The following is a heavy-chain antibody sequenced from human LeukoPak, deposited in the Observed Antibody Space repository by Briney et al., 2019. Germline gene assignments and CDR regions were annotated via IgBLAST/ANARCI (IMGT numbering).Heavy chain of an antibody. Sequence: SETLSLTCVVSGGSVSGYYWGWIRQPPGRGLEWIGYVYYSASTNYNPSFKSRITISVDTSRNQFSLQLSSVTAADAAVYYCARIHRYCSGGACYVLDNWGQGTLVAVSS. J-gene: IGHJ4*02. CDR2: VYYSAST. CDR1: GGSVSGYY. CDR3: ARIHRYCSGGACYVLDN. V-gene: IGHV4-59*02. D-gene: IGHD2-15*01.